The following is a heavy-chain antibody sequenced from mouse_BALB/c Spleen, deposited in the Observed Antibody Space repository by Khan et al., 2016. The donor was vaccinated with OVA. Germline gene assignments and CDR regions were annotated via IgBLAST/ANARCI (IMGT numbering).Heavy chain of an antibody. Sequence: EGERGENGGGLVQPGGSRKLSCAASGFTFSRFGMHWVRQAPEKGLEWVAYISSGSSTIYYADTVKGRFTISRDNPKNTLFLQMTSLRSEDTAMYYCARDSNFDYWGQGTTLTVSS. CDR3: ARDSNFDY. CDR1: GFTFSRFG. CDR2: ISSGSSTI. J-gene: IGHJ2*01. V-gene: IGHV5-17*02.